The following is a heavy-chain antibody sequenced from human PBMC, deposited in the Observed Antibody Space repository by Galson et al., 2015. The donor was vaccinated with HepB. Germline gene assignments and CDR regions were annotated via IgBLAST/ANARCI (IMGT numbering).Heavy chain of an antibody. Sequence: SLRLSCAASGFTFSSYWMSWVRQAPGKGLEWVANRKQDGSEKYYVDSVKGRFTISRDNAKNSLYLQMNSLRAEDTAVYYCARDGDDSPFAYGMDVWGQGTTVTVSS. V-gene: IGHV3-7*03. CDR3: ARDGDDSPFAYGMDV. CDR2: RKQDGSEK. J-gene: IGHJ6*02. D-gene: IGHD7-27*01. CDR1: GFTFSSYW.